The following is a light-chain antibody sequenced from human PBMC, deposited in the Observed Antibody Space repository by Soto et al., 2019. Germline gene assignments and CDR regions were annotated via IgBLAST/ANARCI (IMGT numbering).Light chain of an antibody. V-gene: IGKV3-11*01. J-gene: IGKJ5*01. CDR1: QSISIY. Sequence: EIVLTQSPATLSLSPGERATLSCRASQSISIYLAWYQQKPGQAPRLLIYDASNRATGVPARFSGSGSGTDFTLTISCLEPEDFAVYYCQPLFVWPPITVGQGTRLEI. CDR3: QPLFVWPPIT. CDR2: DAS.